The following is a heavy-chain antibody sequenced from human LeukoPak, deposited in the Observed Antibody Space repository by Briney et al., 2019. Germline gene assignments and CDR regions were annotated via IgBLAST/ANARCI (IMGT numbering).Heavy chain of an antibody. CDR1: GDGISSNTAS. Sequence: SQTLSLPFVISGDGISSNTASWNWIRPSPSRGLEWLGMTYYMSRCYYDYADSVRSRITINPDTSKNEFSLHLTSVTPDDTAMYYCARTSGYSSLALWGQGTPVTVYS. V-gene: IGHV6-1*01. CDR2: TYYMSRCYY. D-gene: IGHD6-19*01. J-gene: IGHJ4*02. CDR3: ARTSGYSSLAL.